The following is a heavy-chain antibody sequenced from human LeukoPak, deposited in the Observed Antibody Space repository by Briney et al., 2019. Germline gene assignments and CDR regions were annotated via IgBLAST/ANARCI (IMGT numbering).Heavy chain of an antibody. CDR1: GYTFTSYG. Sequence: ASVKVSCKASGYTFTSYGISWVRQAPGQGLEWMGWISAYNGNTNYAQKLQGTVTMTTHPSTSTAYMELRSLRSDDTAVYYCARLGSGWGFDYWGQGTLVTVSS. J-gene: IGHJ4*02. V-gene: IGHV1-18*01. D-gene: IGHD6-19*01. CDR3: ARLGSGWGFDY. CDR2: ISAYNGNT.